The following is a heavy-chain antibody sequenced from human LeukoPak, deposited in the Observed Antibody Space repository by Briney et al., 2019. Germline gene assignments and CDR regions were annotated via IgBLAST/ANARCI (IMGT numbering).Heavy chain of an antibody. CDR3: ARDVDFYASTSYSDY. Sequence: PGGSLRLSCAAAGFTFSTYGMSWVRQPPGKGLEWVSAISYSGDSTFYADSVKGRFTISRDNSKNMFFLQMNSLTAEDTAIYFCARDVDFYASTSYSDYWGQGTLVTVSS. CDR1: GFTFSTYG. D-gene: IGHD3-10*01. CDR2: ISYSGDST. V-gene: IGHV3-23*01. J-gene: IGHJ4*02.